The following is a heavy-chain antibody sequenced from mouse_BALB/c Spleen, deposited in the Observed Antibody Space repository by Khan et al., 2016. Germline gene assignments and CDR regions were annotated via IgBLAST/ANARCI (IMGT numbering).Heavy chain of an antibody. D-gene: IGHD2-1*01. CDR3: MRYGNYWYFDV. V-gene: IGHV11-2*02. CDR1: GFTFSGFW. Sequence: EVQLLETGGGLVQPGGSRGLSCEGSGFTFSGFWMSWVRQTPGKTLEWIGDINSDGSAINYAPSIKDRFTIFRDNDKSTLYLQMRHVRSEDTATYFCMRYGNYWYFDVWGAGTTVTVSS. CDR2: INSDGSAI. J-gene: IGHJ1*01.